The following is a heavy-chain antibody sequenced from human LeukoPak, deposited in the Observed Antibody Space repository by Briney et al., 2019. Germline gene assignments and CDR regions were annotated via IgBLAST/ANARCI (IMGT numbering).Heavy chain of an antibody. V-gene: IGHV3-53*04. CDR2: IYIAGDT. D-gene: IGHD2-15*01. Sequence: GGSLRLSCVASGSTVSSNFMSCVRQAPGKGLEWVSVIYIAGDTYYADSVKGRFTISRHNFRNTLYLQMNSLRTEDSAVYYCARDYCRDVSCSIRWFDPWGQGTLVTVSS. CDR1: GSTVSSNF. CDR3: ARDYCRDVSCSIRWFDP. J-gene: IGHJ5*02.